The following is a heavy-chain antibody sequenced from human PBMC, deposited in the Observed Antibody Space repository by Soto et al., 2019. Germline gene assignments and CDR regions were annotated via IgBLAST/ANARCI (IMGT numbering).Heavy chain of an antibody. D-gene: IGHD2-15*01. CDR3: ASFWGYCSGGSCYRHTQDYYYYYMDV. V-gene: IGHV3-33*01. CDR2: IWYDGSNK. J-gene: IGHJ6*03. CDR1: GFTFSSYG. Sequence: PGGSLRLSCAASGFTFSSYGMHWVRQAPGKGLEWVAVIWYDGSNKYYADSVKGRFTISRDNSKNTLYLQTNSLRAEDTAVYYCASFWGYCSGGSCYRHTQDYYYYYMDVWGKGTTVTVSS.